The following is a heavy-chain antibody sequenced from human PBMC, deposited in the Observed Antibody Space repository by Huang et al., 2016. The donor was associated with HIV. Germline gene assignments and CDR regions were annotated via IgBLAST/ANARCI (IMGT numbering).Heavy chain of an antibody. V-gene: IGHV4-59*11. CDR3: ARDPTRELYSDGKVTDY. D-gene: IGHD1-7*01. J-gene: IGHJ4*02. Sequence: QVQLQESGPGLVKPSETLSLTCTVSGVSMSSHHWSWIRQPPGKGLEWIGCISNSGNSNYNPALERRVSRSVDTSKSHFALRLTSVTAADTAVYYGARDPTRELYSDGKVTDYWGQGTLVTVSS. CDR2: ISNSGNS. CDR1: GVSMSSHH.